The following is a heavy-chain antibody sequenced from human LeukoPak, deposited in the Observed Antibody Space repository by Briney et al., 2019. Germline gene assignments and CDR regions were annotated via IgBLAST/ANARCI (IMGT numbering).Heavy chain of an antibody. D-gene: IGHD4-11*01. J-gene: IGHJ4*02. Sequence: PSETLSLTCTVSGGSISSYYWSWIRQPPGKGLEWIGYIYYSGSTNYNPSLKSRVTISVDTSKNQFSLKLSSVTAADTAVYYCASWGAISPDYILFIDYWGQGTLVTVSS. CDR2: IYYSGST. V-gene: IGHV4-59*01. CDR3: ASWGAISPDYILFIDY. CDR1: GGSISSYY.